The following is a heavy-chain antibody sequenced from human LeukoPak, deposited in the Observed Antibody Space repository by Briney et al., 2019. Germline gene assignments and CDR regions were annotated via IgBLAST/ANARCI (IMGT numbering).Heavy chain of an antibody. D-gene: IGHD3-22*01. Sequence: PSETLSLTCTVSGGSISSRSYYWGWIRQPPGKGLEWIGKISDGGSTYYSPSLRSRVTISIDMSKNQFSLKLSSVTATDTAVYYCARAYYDSSGLDPWGQGTLVTVSS. CDR3: ARAYYDSSGLDP. V-gene: IGHV4-39*01. J-gene: IGHJ5*02. CDR2: ISDGGST. CDR1: GGSISSRSYY.